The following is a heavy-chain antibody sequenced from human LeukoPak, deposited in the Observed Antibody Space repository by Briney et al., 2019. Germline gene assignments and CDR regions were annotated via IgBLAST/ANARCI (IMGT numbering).Heavy chain of an antibody. Sequence: SETLSLTCAVYGGSFSGYYWSWIRQPPGKGLEWIGEINHSGSTNYNPSLKSRVTISVDTSKNQFSLKLSSVTAADTAVYYCARLPRAARFRNAFDIWGQGTMVTVSS. V-gene: IGHV4-34*01. D-gene: IGHD6-6*01. CDR2: INHSGST. J-gene: IGHJ3*02. CDR3: ARLPRAARFRNAFDI. CDR1: GGSFSGYY.